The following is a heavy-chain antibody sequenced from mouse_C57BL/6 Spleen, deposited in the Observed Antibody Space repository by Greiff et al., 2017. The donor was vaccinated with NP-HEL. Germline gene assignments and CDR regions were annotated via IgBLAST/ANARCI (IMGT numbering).Heavy chain of an antibody. J-gene: IGHJ2*01. Sequence: LQQPGAELGRPGSSVKLSCKASGYTFTSYWMHWVKQRPIQGLEWIGNIDPSDSETHYNQKFKDKATLTVDKSSSTAYMQLSSLTSEDSAVYYCARKGKIYYFDYWGQGTTLTVSS. CDR2: IDPSDSET. CDR1: GYTFTSYW. D-gene: IGHD5-1-1*01. V-gene: IGHV1-52*01. CDR3: ARKGKIYYFDY.